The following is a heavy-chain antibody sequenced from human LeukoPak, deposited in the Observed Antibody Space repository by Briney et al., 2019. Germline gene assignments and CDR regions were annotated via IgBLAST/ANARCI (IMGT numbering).Heavy chain of an antibody. D-gene: IGHD2-2*01. Sequence: PSQTLSLTCAISGDSVSSNSVTWTWIRQSPSRGLEWLGRTYYRSKWFTDYAVSVKSRITINPDPSKNQFSLQLNSVTSEDTAVYYCVRGVPPGRSGDYWGQGTLVTVSA. V-gene: IGHV6-1*01. J-gene: IGHJ4*02. CDR3: VRGVPPGRSGDY. CDR2: TYYRSKWFT. CDR1: GDSVSSNSVT.